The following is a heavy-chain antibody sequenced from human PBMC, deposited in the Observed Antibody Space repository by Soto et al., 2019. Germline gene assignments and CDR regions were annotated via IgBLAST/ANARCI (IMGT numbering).Heavy chain of an antibody. CDR2: IWYDGSNK. D-gene: IGHD3-3*01. CDR1: GFTFSSYG. CDR3: ARWYYDFWSGYYTADY. V-gene: IGHV3-33*01. Sequence: GESLKISCAASGFTFSSYGMHWVRQAPGKGLEWVAVIWYDGSNKYYADSVKGRFTISRDNSKNTLYLQMNSLRAEDTAVYYCARWYYDFWSGYYTADYWGQGTLVTVSS. J-gene: IGHJ4*02.